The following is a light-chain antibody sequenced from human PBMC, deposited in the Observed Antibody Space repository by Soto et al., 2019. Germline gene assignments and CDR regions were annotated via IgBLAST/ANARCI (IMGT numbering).Light chain of an antibody. J-gene: IGLJ3*02. CDR2: RNN. CDR3: AAWDDSLSGVV. CDR1: SSNIGSNY. V-gene: IGLV1-47*01. Sequence: QSVLTQPPSASGTPGQRVTISCSGSSSNIGSNYVYWYQQLPGTAPELLIYRNNQRSSGVPDRFSGSKSGSSASLAISGLRSEDEANYDCAAWDDSLSGVVFGGGTKLTVL.